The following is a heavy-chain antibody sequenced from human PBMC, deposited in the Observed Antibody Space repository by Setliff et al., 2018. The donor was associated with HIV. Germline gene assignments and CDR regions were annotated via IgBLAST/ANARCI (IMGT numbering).Heavy chain of an antibody. J-gene: IGHJ3*02. Sequence: PSETLSLTCAVYGGSFTNYFWSWIRQSPGKGLEWIGEINHSGWTKYNPSLKSRVTMSVDTSKNQFSLKLKSVTAADTAVYYCAREDTTGYYSLSAFDIWGQGTLVTV. CDR1: GGSFTNYF. V-gene: IGHV4-34*01. D-gene: IGHD3-22*01. CDR2: INHSGWT. CDR3: AREDTTGYYSLSAFDI.